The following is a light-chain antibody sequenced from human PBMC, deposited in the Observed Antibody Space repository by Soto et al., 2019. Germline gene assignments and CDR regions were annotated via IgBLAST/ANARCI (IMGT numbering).Light chain of an antibody. CDR2: DVT. J-gene: IGLJ3*02. CDR1: SSDVGHYNF. V-gene: IGLV2-11*01. CDR3: CSYAGSYTWV. Sequence: QAVVTQPHSVSGSPGQSVTISCSGTSSDVGHYNFVSWYQHHPGKAPKLLIYDVTTRPSGVPDRFSGSKSGNTASLTISGLQAEDEADFYCCSYAGSYTWVFGGGTKVTVL.